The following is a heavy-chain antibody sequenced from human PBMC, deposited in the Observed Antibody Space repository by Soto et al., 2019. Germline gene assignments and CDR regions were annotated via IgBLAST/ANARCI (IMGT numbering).Heavy chain of an antibody. J-gene: IGHJ6*02. D-gene: IGHD3-3*01. Sequence: GGSLRLSCAASGFTFENYAMSWVRQAPGKGLEWVSAISGSGGTTYYSDSVKGRFTISRGNSKNTVYLQMNDLRVEDAAEYFCAKDSWAIFGVPAGEYYAMDVWGQGTTVTVSS. CDR3: AKDSWAIFGVPAGEYYAMDV. CDR1: GFTFENYA. V-gene: IGHV3-23*01. CDR2: ISGSGGTT.